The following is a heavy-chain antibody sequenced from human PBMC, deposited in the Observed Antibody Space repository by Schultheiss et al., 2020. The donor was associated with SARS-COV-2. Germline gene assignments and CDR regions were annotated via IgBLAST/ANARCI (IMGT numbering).Heavy chain of an antibody. CDR2: IDWDDDK. D-gene: IGHD3-10*01. V-gene: IGHV2-70*11. CDR1: GGSISSGGYS. Sequence: QTLSLTCAVSGGSISSGGYSWSWIRQPPGKALEWLARIDWDDDKYYSTSLKTRLTISKDTSKNQVVLTMTNMDPVDTATYYCARAPRGVPDYWGQGTLVTVSS. CDR3: ARAPRGVPDY. J-gene: IGHJ4*02.